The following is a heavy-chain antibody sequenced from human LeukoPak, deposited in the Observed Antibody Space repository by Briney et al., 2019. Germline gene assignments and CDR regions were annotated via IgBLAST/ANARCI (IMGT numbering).Heavy chain of an antibody. CDR3: ANDPVIAAAGTPDY. V-gene: IGHV3-23*01. Sequence: GGSLSLSCAASGFTFGSYAMSWVRQAPGKGVEWVSAISGSGGSTYYADSVKGRFTISRDNSKNTLYLQMNSLRAEDTAVYYCANDPVIAAAGTPDYWGQGTLVTVSS. CDR1: GFTFGSYA. J-gene: IGHJ4*02. D-gene: IGHD6-13*01. CDR2: ISGSGGST.